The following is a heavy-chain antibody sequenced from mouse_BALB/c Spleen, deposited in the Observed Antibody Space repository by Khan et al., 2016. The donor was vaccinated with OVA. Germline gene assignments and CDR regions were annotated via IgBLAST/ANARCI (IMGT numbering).Heavy chain of an antibody. CDR1: GYTFTDYV. Sequence: QVQLQQSGPELVKPGTSVKMSCKASGYTFTDYVISWVKQRTGQGLEWIGEIYPGSGSTYYNGKFTGKATLTADKSSNTAYMQLCSLTSEDSAVYFCARGYDGAWFAYWGQGTLVTVSA. CDR2: IYPGSGST. J-gene: IGHJ3*01. D-gene: IGHD1-2*01. CDR3: ARGYDGAWFAY. V-gene: IGHV1-81*01.